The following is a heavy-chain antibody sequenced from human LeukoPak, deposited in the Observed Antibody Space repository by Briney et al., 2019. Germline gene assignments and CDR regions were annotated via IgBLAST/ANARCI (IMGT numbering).Heavy chain of an antibody. V-gene: IGHV4-39*01. Sequence: SETLSLTCSVSGASISSSSYYWGWIRQPPGKGLEWIGSIYYSGITYHSPSLKSRVTISVDTSKNQFSLQLSSVTAADTAIYYCASIAVTTTYFDYWGQGTLVTVSS. D-gene: IGHD6-19*01. CDR1: GASISSSSYY. CDR2: IYYSGIT. CDR3: ASIAVTTTYFDY. J-gene: IGHJ4*02.